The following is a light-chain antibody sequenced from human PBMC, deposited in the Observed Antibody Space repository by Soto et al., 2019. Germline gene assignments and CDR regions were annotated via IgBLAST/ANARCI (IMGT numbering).Light chain of an antibody. J-gene: IGKJ1*01. Sequence: EIAMTRSPATRSVSPGEGATLSCRASQGVSSDLAWYHQKPGQAPRLLIYGASTRATGIPDRFSGSGSGKDFTINISRLETEDFEVYYCQQYGSSPGTFGQGTKVDIK. V-gene: IGKV3-20*01. CDR1: QGVSSD. CDR2: GAS. CDR3: QQYGSSPGT.